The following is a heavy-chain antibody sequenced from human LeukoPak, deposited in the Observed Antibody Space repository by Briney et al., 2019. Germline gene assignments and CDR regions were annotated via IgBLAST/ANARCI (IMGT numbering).Heavy chain of an antibody. CDR1: GFTFSSYS. V-gene: IGHV3-21*01. D-gene: IGHD6-13*01. CDR3: ARGWAAAGKSFDY. Sequence: GGSLRLSCAASGFTFSSYSMNWVRQAPGKGLEWVSSISCSSSYIYYADSVKGRFTISRDNAKNSLYLQMNSLRAEDTAVYYCARGWAAAGKSFDYWGQGTLVTVSS. J-gene: IGHJ4*02. CDR2: ISCSSSYI.